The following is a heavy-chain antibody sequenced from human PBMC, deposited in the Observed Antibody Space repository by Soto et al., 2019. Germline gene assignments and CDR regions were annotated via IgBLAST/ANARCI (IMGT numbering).Heavy chain of an antibody. CDR1: GFTFSSYA. D-gene: IGHD3-10*01. CDR3: ANPLFMVPPPMDYGMDV. Sequence: GGSLRLSCAASGFTFSSYAMSWVRQAPGKGLEWVSAISGSGGSTYYADSVKGRFTISRDNSKNTLYLQMNSQRAEDTAVYYCANPLFMVPPPMDYGMDVWGQGTTVTVS. CDR2: ISGSGGST. J-gene: IGHJ6*02. V-gene: IGHV3-23*01.